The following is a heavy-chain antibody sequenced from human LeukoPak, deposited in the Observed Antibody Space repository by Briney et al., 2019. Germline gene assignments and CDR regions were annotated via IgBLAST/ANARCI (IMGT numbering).Heavy chain of an antibody. D-gene: IGHD3-9*01. CDR2: INPNSGGT. V-gene: IGHV1-2*04. CDR1: GYTFTGYY. J-gene: IGHJ4*02. Sequence: GASVKVSCKASGYTFTGYYMHWVRQAPGQGLEWMGWINPNSGGTNYAQKFQGWVTMTRDTSISTAYMELSRLRSDDTAVYYCARAPSNVLRYFDWLFYFDYWGQGTLVTVSS. CDR3: ARAPSNVLRYFDWLFYFDY.